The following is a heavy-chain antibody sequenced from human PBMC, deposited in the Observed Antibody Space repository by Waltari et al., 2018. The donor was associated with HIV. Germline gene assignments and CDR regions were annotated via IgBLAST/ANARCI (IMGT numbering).Heavy chain of an antibody. J-gene: IGHJ3*02. CDR1: GGSISSYY. V-gene: IGHV4-4*07. Sequence: QVQLEESGPGLVKPSETLSLTCTVSGGSISSYYWSWIRLPAGKGLEWIGRIYTSGSTNYTPSLKSRVTLSVDTSMNQFSRKLSSVTAADTAVYYCARGLRLGELSLYKYAFDIWGQGTMVTVSS. CDR3: ARGLRLGELSLYKYAFDI. CDR2: IYTSGST. D-gene: IGHD3-16*02.